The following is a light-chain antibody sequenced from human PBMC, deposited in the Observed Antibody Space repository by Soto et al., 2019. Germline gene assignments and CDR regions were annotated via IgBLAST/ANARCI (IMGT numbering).Light chain of an antibody. J-gene: IGKJ1*01. Sequence: EIVMTQSPDTLSVSPGERATLSCRASQSVSGNLAWYQQKPGQAPRLLIYAASTRAAGIPDRFSGSGSGTDFTLTISRLEPEDFAVYYCQQYGSSSWTFGQGTKVDI. CDR1: QSVSGN. CDR3: QQYGSSSWT. CDR2: AAS. V-gene: IGKV3-20*01.